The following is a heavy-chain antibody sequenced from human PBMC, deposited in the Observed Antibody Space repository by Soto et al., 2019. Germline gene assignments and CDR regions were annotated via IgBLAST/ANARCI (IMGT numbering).Heavy chain of an antibody. J-gene: IGHJ3*02. Sequence: QVQLQESGPGLVKPSETLSLTCTVSGGSVSSGSYYWSWIRQPPGKGLEWIGYIYYSGSTNYNPSLKSRVPISVDTSKNQFSLKLSSVTAADTAVYYCARVRVEVWAFDIWGQGTMVTVSS. CDR3: ARVRVEVWAFDI. D-gene: IGHD3-16*01. CDR2: IYYSGST. CDR1: GGSVSSGSYY. V-gene: IGHV4-61*01.